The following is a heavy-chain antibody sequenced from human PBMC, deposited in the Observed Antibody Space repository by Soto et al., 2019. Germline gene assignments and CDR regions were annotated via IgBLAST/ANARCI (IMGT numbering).Heavy chain of an antibody. D-gene: IGHD3-10*01. CDR2: IYYSGST. J-gene: IGHJ5*02. V-gene: IGHV4-39*01. CDR3: AIGGSGSYYTSNWFDP. CDR1: GGSISSSSYY. Sequence: SETLSLTCTVSGGSISSSSYYWGWIRQPPGKGLEWIGSIYYSGSTYYNPSLKSRVTISVDTSKNQFSLKLSSVTAADTAVYYCAIGGSGSYYTSNWFDPWGQGTLVTVSS.